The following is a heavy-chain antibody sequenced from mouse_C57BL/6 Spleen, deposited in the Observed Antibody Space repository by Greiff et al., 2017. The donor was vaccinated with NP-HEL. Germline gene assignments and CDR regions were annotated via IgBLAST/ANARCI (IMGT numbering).Heavy chain of an antibody. J-gene: IGHJ4*01. CDR3: VRHGGYGNLYAMDY. Sequence: EVQGVESGGGLVQPKGSLKLSCAASGFSFNTYAMNWVRQAPGKGLEWVARIRSKSNNYATYYADSVKDRFTISRDDSESMLYLQMNNLKTEDTAMYYCVRHGGYGNLYAMDYWGQGTSVTVSS. CDR1: GFSFNTYA. D-gene: IGHD2-10*02. V-gene: IGHV10-1*01. CDR2: IRSKSNNYAT.